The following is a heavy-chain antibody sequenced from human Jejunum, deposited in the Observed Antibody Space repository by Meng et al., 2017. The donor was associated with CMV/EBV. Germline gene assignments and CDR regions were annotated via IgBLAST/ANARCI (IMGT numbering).Heavy chain of an antibody. CDR3: ARRVGRYYDSSGGIDY. D-gene: IGHD3-22*01. J-gene: IGHJ4*02. CDR1: ISSSRFS. CDR2: IHHSGDA. Sequence: ISSSRFSWGWIRQPPGRGLEWIASIHHSGDAYHNPSLNGRVTISVDTSKNQFSLRLSSVTAADTAMYYCARRVGRYYDSSGGIDYWGQGTLVTVSS. V-gene: IGHV4-39*07.